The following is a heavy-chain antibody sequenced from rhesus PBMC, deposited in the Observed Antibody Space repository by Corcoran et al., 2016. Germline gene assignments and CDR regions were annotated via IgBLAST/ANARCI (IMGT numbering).Heavy chain of an antibody. CDR1: GGSISDSYR. Sequence: QVQLQESGPGVVKPSETLSLTCAVSGGSISDSYRWSWLRQPPGKGLDWIGYIPGMSTITNYNPSRKSRVTISKDTSKNQFSLNLSSVTAADTAVYYCARDPPSLNSGSYYYYFDYWGQGVLVTVSS. CDR2: IPGMSTIT. D-gene: IGHD3-16*01. CDR3: ARDPPSLNSGSYYYYFDY. V-gene: IGHV4S10*01. J-gene: IGHJ4*01.